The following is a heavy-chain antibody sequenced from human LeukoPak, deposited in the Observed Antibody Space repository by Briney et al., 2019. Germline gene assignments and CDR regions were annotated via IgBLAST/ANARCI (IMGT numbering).Heavy chain of an antibody. CDR3: AKEAVEYFDY. CDR2: LTGSGGGT. Sequence: PGGSLRLSCAASGFTFSNSAKSWVRQAPGKGLEWVSALTGSGGGTYYADSVKGRFTISRDNSKNTMYLQMNSLRAEDTAVYYCAKEAVEYFDYWGQGNLVTVSS. CDR1: GFTFSNSA. V-gene: IGHV3-23*01. J-gene: IGHJ4*02.